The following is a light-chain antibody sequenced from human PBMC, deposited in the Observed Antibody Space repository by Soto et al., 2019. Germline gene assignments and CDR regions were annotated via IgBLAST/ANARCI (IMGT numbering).Light chain of an antibody. CDR3: LQHNTNPRT. V-gene: IGKV3D-15*01. J-gene: IGKJ1*01. CDR1: QSVSSN. Sequence: EIVMTQSPATLSVSPGERATLSCRASQSVSSNLAWYQQKPGQTPRLLIYVASIRATGIPDRFSGSGSGTEFTLTISSLQPEDFATYYCLQHNTNPRTFGQGTKVDIK. CDR2: VAS.